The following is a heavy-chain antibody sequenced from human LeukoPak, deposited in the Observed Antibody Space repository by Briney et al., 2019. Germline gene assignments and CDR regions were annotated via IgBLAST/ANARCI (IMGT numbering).Heavy chain of an antibody. J-gene: IGHJ4*01. D-gene: IGHD6-19*01. CDR3: AKGIYSSGWSYFDY. Sequence: GGSLRLSCAASGFTFSNSAMSWVRQAPGKGLEWVSTLSGSGITTYYADSVKGRFTISRDNSKNTLYLQMNSLRAEDTAVYYCAKGIYSSGWSYFDYWGHGTLLTVSS. CDR2: LSGSGITT. V-gene: IGHV3-23*01. CDR1: GFTFSNSA.